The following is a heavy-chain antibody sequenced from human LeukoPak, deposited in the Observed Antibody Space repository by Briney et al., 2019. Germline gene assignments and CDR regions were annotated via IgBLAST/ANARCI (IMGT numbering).Heavy chain of an antibody. CDR3: ARGVTEDTGVAQFDS. CDR1: GCTFFTYS. CDR2: VSYDGSNK. J-gene: IGHJ4*02. D-gene: IGHD3-3*01. Sequence: GRALRLSCAASGCTFFTYSMHEVRQAAGKGVEGVAVVSYDGSNKNYADYVKGRHTISRDNSKSTLYLQMNSLRPDDTAVYYCARGVTEDTGVAQFDSWGQGSLVTVSS. V-gene: IGHV3-30*04.